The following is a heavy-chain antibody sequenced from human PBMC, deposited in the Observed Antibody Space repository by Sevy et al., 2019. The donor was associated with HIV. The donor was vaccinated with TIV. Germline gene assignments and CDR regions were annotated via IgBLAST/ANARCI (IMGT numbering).Heavy chain of an antibody. CDR2: ISCDGGGT. D-gene: IGHD3-3*01. CDR3: VKDPDYDFWRGDYGMDV. CDR1: GFTFRNYA. V-gene: IGHV3-64D*06. J-gene: IGHJ6*02. Sequence: GGSLRLSCSASGFTFRNYAMNWVRHAPGKGLKYVSAISCDGGGTYYADSLRGRFTISRDNSKNMLYLQMRSLRVEDTAVYYCVKDPDYDFWRGDYGMDVWGQGTTGTVSS.